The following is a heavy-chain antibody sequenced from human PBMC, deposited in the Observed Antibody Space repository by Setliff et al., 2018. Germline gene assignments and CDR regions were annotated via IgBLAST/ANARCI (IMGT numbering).Heavy chain of an antibody. J-gene: IGHJ4*02. Sequence: ASVKVSCKASGYPLTAYYIHWVRQAPGQGLVWMGWISPHTGVANYAQKFQGRVAMTMDASITTVYMELSRLTSDDTAVYYCVRQDILTSYYMFDYWGQGTLVTVSS. V-gene: IGHV1-2*02. D-gene: IGHD3-9*01. CDR1: GYPLTAYY. CDR3: VRQDILTSYYMFDY. CDR2: ISPHTGVA.